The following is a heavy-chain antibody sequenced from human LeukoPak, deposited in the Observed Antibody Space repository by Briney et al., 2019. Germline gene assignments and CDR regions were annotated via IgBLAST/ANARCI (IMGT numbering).Heavy chain of an antibody. D-gene: IGHD4-11*01. J-gene: IGHJ4*02. V-gene: IGHV4-34*01. Sequence: SETLSLTCAVYGGSFSGYYWSWIRQPPGKGLEWIGEINHSGSTNYNPSLKSRVTISVDKTKNQFSLKLSSVTAADTAVYYCARVVGTVTTDLLDYWGQGTLVTVSS. CDR3: ARVVGTVTTDLLDY. CDR2: INHSGST. CDR1: GGSFSGYY.